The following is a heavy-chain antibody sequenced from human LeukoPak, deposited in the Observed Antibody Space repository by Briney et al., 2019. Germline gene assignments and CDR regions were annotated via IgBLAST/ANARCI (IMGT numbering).Heavy chain of an antibody. J-gene: IGHJ4*02. D-gene: IGHD3-10*01. Sequence: SETLSLTCTVSGGSISSYYWSWIRQPPGKGLEWIGYIYYSGSTNYNPSLKSRVTISVDTSKNQFSLKLSSVTAADTAVYYCARVDFGXLFPRYWGQGTLVTVSS. CDR2: IYYSGST. V-gene: IGHV4-59*01. CDR3: ARVDFGXLFPRY. CDR1: GGSISSYY.